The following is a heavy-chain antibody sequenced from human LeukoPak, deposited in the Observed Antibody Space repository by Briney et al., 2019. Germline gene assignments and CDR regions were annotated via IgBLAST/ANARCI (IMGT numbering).Heavy chain of an antibody. V-gene: IGHV3-11*06. CDR1: GFTFSDYY. CDR2: ISSSSSYT. D-gene: IGHD1-1*01. CDR3: ARGTGTTAYFDY. J-gene: IGHJ4*02. Sequence: GESLRLSCEASGFTFSDYYMSWVRQAPGKGLEWVSYISSSSSYTKYADSVKGRFTISRDNAKNSLYLQVNSLRAEDTAVYYCARGTGTTAYFDYWGQGTLVTVSS.